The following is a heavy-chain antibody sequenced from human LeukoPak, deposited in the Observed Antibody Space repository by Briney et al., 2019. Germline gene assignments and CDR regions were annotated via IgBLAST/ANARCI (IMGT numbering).Heavy chain of an antibody. CDR1: GYSISTRNW. V-gene: IGHV4-28*01. Sequence: SETLSLTCTVSGYSISTRNWWGWIRQPPGKGLEWIGYIYYSGSTYYNPSLKSRVTMSLDTSKNQLSLKLSSVSAVDTAVYCCARNDHDSSGFDNWGQGTLVTVSS. CDR2: IYYSGST. J-gene: IGHJ4*02. CDR3: ARNDHDSSGFDN. D-gene: IGHD3-22*01.